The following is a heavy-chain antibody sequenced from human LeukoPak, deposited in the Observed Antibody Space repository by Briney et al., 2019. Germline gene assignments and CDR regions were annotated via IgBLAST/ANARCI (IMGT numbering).Heavy chain of an antibody. D-gene: IGHD3-9*01. CDR3: ARDSDPETGRYAFDI. CDR2: IIPIFGTA. Sequence: GASVKVSCKASGGTFSSHAISWVRQAPGQGLEWMGGIIPIFGTANYAQKFQGRVTITTDESTSTAYMELSSLRSEDTAVYYCARDSDPETGRYAFDIWGQGTMVTVSS. J-gene: IGHJ3*02. V-gene: IGHV1-69*05. CDR1: GGTFSSHA.